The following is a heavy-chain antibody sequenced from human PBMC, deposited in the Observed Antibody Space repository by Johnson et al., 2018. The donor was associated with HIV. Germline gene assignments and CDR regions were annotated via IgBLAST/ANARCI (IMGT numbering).Heavy chain of an antibody. V-gene: IGHV3-23*04. Sequence: VQLVESGGGVVQPGGSLRLSCAASGFTFSSYAMSWVRQAPGKGLEWVSAISGSGGSTYYADSVKGRFTISRDNAKNSLYLQMNSLRAGDTAGYYCARTCRGSSWYRVSGTDGLDMWGQGTMVTVSS. CDR3: ARTCRGSSWYRVSGTDGLDM. CDR2: ISGSGGST. J-gene: IGHJ3*02. D-gene: IGHD6-13*01. CDR1: GFTFSSYA.